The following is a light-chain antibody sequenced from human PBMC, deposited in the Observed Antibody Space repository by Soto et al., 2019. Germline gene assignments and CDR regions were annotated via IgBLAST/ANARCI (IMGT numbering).Light chain of an antibody. CDR2: TAS. CDR1: QGIRND. Sequence: AIQLTQSPSSLSASVGDRVTITCRASQGIRNDLGWYQQKPGKAPNRLIYTASTLQSGVPSRFSGSGSGTDFTLTISSLQPEDSATYSCLQDYNSYTFGQGTNLELK. CDR3: LQDYNSYT. V-gene: IGKV1-6*01. J-gene: IGKJ2*01.